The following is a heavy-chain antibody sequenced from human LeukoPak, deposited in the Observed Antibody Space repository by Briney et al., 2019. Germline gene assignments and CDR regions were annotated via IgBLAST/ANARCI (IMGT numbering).Heavy chain of an antibody. V-gene: IGHV1-2*04. J-gene: IGHJ6*02. D-gene: IGHD6-6*01. CDR2: INPNSGGT. CDR1: GYTFTGYY. CDR3: ARGPTLEYSSSSDMGMDV. Sequence: ASVKVSCKASGYTFTGYYMHWVRQAPGQGLEWMGWINPNSGGTNYAQKFQGWVTMTRDTSISTAYMELSRLRSDDTAVYYCARGPTLEYSSSSDMGMDVWGQGTTVTVSS.